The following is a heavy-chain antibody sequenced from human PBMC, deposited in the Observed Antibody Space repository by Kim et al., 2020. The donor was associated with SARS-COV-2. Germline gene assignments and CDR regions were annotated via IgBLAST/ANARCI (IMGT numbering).Heavy chain of an antibody. Sequence: YAAAGKGRLTISGDNARRSLYLQMNSLKDDDTAVYYCARDLTVSTRGFDYWGQGTLVTVSS. CDR3: ARDLTVSTRGFDY. V-gene: IGHV3-7*03. D-gene: IGHD4-17*01. J-gene: IGHJ4*02.